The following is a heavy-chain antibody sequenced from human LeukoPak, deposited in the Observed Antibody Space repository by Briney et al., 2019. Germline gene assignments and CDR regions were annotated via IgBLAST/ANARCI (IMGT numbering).Heavy chain of an antibody. CDR3: ARAPSEIGGYYPEYFRH. CDR1: GFTFSSYW. Sequence: SGGSLRLSCAASGFTFSSYWMHWVRQAPGKGLAWVSRIKSDGSTRYADSVKGRFTVSRDNAKNTVSLQMNSLRAEDTGVYYCARAPSEIGGYYPEYFRHWGQGTLVIVSS. J-gene: IGHJ1*01. D-gene: IGHD3-22*01. CDR2: IKSDGST. V-gene: IGHV3-74*01.